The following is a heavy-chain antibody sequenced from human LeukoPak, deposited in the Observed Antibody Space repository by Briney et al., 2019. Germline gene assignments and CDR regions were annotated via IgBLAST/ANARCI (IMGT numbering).Heavy chain of an antibody. Sequence: PGGSLRLSCAASGFTFNSYEMNWVRQAPGKGLEWVSSISRGAATIYYADSVKGRFTISRGNAKNSLYLQMNSLRAEDTAVYYCARVGVLSSSWLLYWGQGTLVTVSS. CDR1: GFTFNSYE. CDR2: ISRGAATI. D-gene: IGHD6-13*01. CDR3: ARVGVLSSSWLLY. J-gene: IGHJ4*02. V-gene: IGHV3-48*03.